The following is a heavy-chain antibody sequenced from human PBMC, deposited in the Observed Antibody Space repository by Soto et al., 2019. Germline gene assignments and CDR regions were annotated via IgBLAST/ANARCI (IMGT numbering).Heavy chain of an antibody. CDR1: GFTFSDYY. D-gene: IGHD2-8*01. V-gene: IGHV3-11*01. Sequence: QVQLVESGGGLVKPGGSLRLSCAASGFTFSDYYMSWIRQAPGKGLEWVSYISSSGSTIYYADSVKGRFTISRDNAKNSLYLQMNSLRAEDTTVYYCARGQLNPEFIVLMVYADYWGQGTLVTVSS. CDR3: ARGQLNPEFIVLMVYADY. J-gene: IGHJ4*02. CDR2: ISSSGSTI.